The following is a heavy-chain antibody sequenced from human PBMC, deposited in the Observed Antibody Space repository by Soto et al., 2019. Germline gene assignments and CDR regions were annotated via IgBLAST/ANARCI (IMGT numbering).Heavy chain of an antibody. CDR2: ISGSGGST. Sequence: GGSLRLSCAASGFTFSNYAMSWVRQAPGKGLEWVSVISGSGGSTYYADSVKGRFTTSRDNSKNTLYLQMNSLRAEDTAVYYCAKDVAAITMVRGVIITPYYFDYWGQGTLVTVSS. CDR1: GFTFSNYA. J-gene: IGHJ4*02. V-gene: IGHV3-23*01. CDR3: AKDVAAITMVRGVIITPYYFDY. D-gene: IGHD3-10*01.